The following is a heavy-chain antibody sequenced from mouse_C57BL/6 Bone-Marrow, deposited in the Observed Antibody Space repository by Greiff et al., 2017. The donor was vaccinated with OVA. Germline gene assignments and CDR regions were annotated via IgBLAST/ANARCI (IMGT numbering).Heavy chain of an antibody. CDR2: IDPEDGDT. J-gene: IGHJ3*01. CDR1: GFNIKDYY. Sequence: VQLQQSGAELVRPGASVKLSCTASGFNIKDYYMHWVKQRPEQGLEWIGRIDPEDGDTEYDQKFQGKATMTADTSSNTAYLRLSSLTTEDTAVYCCTIYGSSPWFAYWGQGTLVTVSA. CDR3: TIYGSSPWFAY. D-gene: IGHD1-1*01. V-gene: IGHV14-1*01.